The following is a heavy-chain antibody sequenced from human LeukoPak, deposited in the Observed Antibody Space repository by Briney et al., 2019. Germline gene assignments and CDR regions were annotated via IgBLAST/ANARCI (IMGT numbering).Heavy chain of an antibody. J-gene: IGHJ3*02. CDR3: ARGYFDSAFDI. CDR2: ISYSGRT. D-gene: IGHD3-9*01. CDR1: GGSINNYY. V-gene: IGHV4-59*01. Sequence: PSETLSLTCTVSGGSINNYYWSWIRQPPGKGLEWIGYISYSGRTNYNPSLRSRVTISVDTSKNQFSLRLSSVTAADTAVYYCARGYFDSAFDIWGQGTMVTVSS.